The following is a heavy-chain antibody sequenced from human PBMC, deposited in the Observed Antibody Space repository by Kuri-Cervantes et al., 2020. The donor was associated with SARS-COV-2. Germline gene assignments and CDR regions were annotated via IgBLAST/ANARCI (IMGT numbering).Heavy chain of an antibody. CDR2: IKQDGSEK. V-gene: IGHV3-7*01. Sequence: GESLKISCAASGFTFSSYAMSWVRQAPGKGLEWVANIKQDGSEKYYVDSVKGRFTISRDNAKNSLYLQMNSLRAEDTAVYYCARDDGMYYDFWSGYPTSYYGMDVWGQGTTVTVSS. CDR1: GFTFSSYA. J-gene: IGHJ6*02. CDR3: ARDDGMYYDFWSGYPTSYYGMDV. D-gene: IGHD3-3*01.